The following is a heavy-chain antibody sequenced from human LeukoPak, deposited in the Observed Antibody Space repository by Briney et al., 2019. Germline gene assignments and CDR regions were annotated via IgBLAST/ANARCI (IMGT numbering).Heavy chain of an antibody. CDR1: GYTFTSYG. J-gene: IGHJ4*02. CDR2: ISAYNGNT. V-gene: IGHV1-18*01. Sequence: ASVKVSCKASGYTFTSYGISWVRQAPGQGLEWMGWISAYNGNTNYAQKLQDRVTMTTDTSTSTAYMGLRSLRSGDTAVYYCATLRGLDYDFWSGYSYYFDYWGQGTLVTVSS. CDR3: ATLRGLDYDFWSGYSYYFDY. D-gene: IGHD3-3*01.